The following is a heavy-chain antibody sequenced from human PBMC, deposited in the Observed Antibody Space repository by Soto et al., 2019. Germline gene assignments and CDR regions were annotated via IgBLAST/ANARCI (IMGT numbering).Heavy chain of an antibody. Sequence: GGSLRLSCAASGFTVSSNYMSWVRQAPGKGLEWVSVIYSGGSTYYADSVKGRFTISRDNSKNTLYLQMNSLRAEDTAVYYCARVFFYDFWSGYYFDFWGQGTLVTVFS. J-gene: IGHJ4*02. CDR1: GFTVSSNY. CDR3: ARVFFYDFWSGYYFDF. V-gene: IGHV3-66*01. CDR2: IYSGGST. D-gene: IGHD3-3*01.